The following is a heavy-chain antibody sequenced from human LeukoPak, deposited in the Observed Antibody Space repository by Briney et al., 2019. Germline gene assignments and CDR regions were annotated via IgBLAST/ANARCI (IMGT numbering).Heavy chain of an antibody. CDR2: ISGSGGST. D-gene: IGHD6-13*01. CDR1: GFTFSSYA. V-gene: IGHV3-23*01. CDR3: ARSGAKNSSSWYDAFDI. Sequence: GGSLRLSCAAPGFTFSSYAMSWVRQAPGKGLEWVSAISGSGGSTYKADSVKGRFIISRDNSKITLYLQMNSLRAEDTAVYYCARSGAKNSSSWYDAFDIWGQGTMVTVSS. J-gene: IGHJ3*02.